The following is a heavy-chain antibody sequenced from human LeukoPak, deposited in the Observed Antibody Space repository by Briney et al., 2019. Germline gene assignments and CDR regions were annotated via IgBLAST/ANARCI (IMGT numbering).Heavy chain of an antibody. CDR3: ARDLGGFDF. Sequence: GGSLRLSCAASGFTFSSYAMSWVRQAPGKGLEWVSVIYTGGSTSYADSVKGRFTISRDNSKNMVYLQMNSLRPEDTAVYYCARDLGGFDFWGQGTLVTVSS. D-gene: IGHD3-16*01. CDR2: IYTGGST. V-gene: IGHV3-66*02. J-gene: IGHJ4*02. CDR1: GFTFSSYA.